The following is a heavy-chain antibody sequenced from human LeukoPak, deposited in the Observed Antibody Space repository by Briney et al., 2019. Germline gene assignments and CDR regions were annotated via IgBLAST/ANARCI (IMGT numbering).Heavy chain of an antibody. CDR3: ARGGLFKYFFDY. Sequence: GGSLRLSCAASGFTFSSYAMHWVRQAPGKGLEWVAVISYDGSNKYYADSVKGRFTISRDNAKNTLYLQMNTLRAEDTAVYYCARGGLFKYFFDYWGQGTPVTVSS. CDR2: ISYDGSNK. D-gene: IGHD2-15*01. V-gene: IGHV3-30-3*01. J-gene: IGHJ4*02. CDR1: GFTFSSYA.